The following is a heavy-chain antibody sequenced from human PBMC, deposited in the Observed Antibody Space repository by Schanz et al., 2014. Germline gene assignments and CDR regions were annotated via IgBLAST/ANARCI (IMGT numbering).Heavy chain of an antibody. J-gene: IGHJ3*02. V-gene: IGHV1-18*01. Sequence: QVQLVQSGAEVKQPGASVKVSCKASGYIFGSHGMTWVRQAPGQGPELMGWINAHTGNTQYAQKFQGRVNMTRDTAAATVHLELTRLRTDDTAIYYCARVHIATYNYNSPGDFDIWGQGTRVTVSS. CDR2: INAHTGNT. CDR1: GYIFGSHG. CDR3: ARVHIATYNYNSPGDFDI. D-gene: IGHD1-20*01.